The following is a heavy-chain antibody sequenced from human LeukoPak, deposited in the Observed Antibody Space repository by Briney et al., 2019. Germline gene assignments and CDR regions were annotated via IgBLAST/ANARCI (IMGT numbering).Heavy chain of an antibody. Sequence: GASVKVSCKASGYTFTGYYMHWVRQARGQGLEWMGWINPNSGGTNYAQKFQGRVTMTRDTSISTAYMELSRLRSDDTAVYYCATSPVGDSNAFDIWGQGTLVTVSS. CDR2: INPNSGGT. V-gene: IGHV1-2*02. D-gene: IGHD3-3*01. J-gene: IGHJ3*02. CDR1: GYTFTGYY. CDR3: ATSPVGDSNAFDI.